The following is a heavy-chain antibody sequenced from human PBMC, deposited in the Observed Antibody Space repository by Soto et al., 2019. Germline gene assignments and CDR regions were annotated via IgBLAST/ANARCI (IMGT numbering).Heavy chain of an antibody. Sequence: GGSLRLSCEASGFTVSSNYMSWVRQAPGKGLEWVSVIYSGGSTYYADSVKGRFTISRHNSKNTLYLQMNSLRGEDTAVYYCARDRPYCSGGSCYSFDYWGQATLVTGSS. CDR1: GFTVSSNY. V-gene: IGHV3-53*04. J-gene: IGHJ4*02. D-gene: IGHD2-15*01. CDR3: ARDRPYCSGGSCYSFDY. CDR2: IYSGGST.